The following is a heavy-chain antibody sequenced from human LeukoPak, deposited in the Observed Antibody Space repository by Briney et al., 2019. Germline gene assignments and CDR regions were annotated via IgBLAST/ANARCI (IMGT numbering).Heavy chain of an antibody. CDR2: IKQDRSEK. J-gene: IGHJ4*02. Sequence: GGSLRLSCAASGFTFTNYWMSWVRQAPGKGLELVANIKQDRSEKYYVDSVKGRFTISRDNAKNSLYLQMNSLRAEDTAVYYCARLGVLSSSWLPYWGQGTLVTVSS. CDR3: ARLGVLSSSWLPY. D-gene: IGHD6-13*01. V-gene: IGHV3-7*01. CDR1: GFTFTNYW.